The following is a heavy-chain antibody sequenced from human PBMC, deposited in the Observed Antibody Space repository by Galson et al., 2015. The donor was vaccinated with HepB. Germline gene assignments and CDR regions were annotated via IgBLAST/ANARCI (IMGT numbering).Heavy chain of an antibody. Sequence: LSLTCAVYGGSFSGYYWSWIRQPPGKGLEWIGEINHSGSTNYNPSLKSRVSISVDTSKNQFSLKLTSVTAADTAVYYCARVVPTVTTNYYYGMDVWGQGTTVTVS. CDR3: ARVVPTVTTNYYYGMDV. CDR1: GGSFSGYY. J-gene: IGHJ6*02. CDR2: INHSGST. V-gene: IGHV4-34*01. D-gene: IGHD4-17*01.